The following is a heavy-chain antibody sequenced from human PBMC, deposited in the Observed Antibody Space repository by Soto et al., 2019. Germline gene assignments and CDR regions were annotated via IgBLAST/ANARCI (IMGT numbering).Heavy chain of an antibody. CDR2: ISGSGGST. V-gene: IGHV3-23*01. D-gene: IGHD3-3*01. CDR1: GFTFSSYA. CDR3: AKDGVRGLAGRITIFGVVTGIDY. J-gene: IGHJ4*02. Sequence: EVQLLESGGGLVQPGGSLRLSCAASGFTFSSYAMSWVRQAPGKGLEWVSAISGSGGSTYYADSVKGRFTISRDYSKNTLYLQMISLSAEDTAVYYWAKDGVRGLAGRITIFGVVTGIDYWGQGTLVTVSS.